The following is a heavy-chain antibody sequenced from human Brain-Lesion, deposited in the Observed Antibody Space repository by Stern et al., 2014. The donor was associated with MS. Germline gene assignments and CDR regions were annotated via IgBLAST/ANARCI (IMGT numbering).Heavy chain of an antibody. CDR3: ARTGDDFGDYSLSY. V-gene: IGHV4-39*01. CDR1: GGSINTNNYY. D-gene: IGHD4-17*01. J-gene: IGHJ4*02. CDR2: IYSSGRP. Sequence: VQLEESGPGLVKPSETLSLTCTVSGGSINTNNYYWGWIRQPPGKGLEWIGNIYSSGRPFYSPSLKSRFPMSVDPSKTQFSLNLSSGTAADTAVYYCARTGDDFGDYSLSYWGQGTLVTVSS.